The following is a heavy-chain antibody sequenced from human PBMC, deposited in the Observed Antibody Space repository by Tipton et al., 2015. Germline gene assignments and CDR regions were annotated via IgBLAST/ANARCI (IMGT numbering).Heavy chain of an antibody. CDR3: AREGQWRYYYYYGMDV. CDR1: GFIFSNYD. Sequence: GSLRLSCTVSGFIFSNYDMNWVRQAPGKGLEWVSSISRGSSFIYYAHSVEGRFSISRDNAKNSLYLQMNSLRAEDTAVYYCAREGQWRYYYYYGMDVWGQGTTVTVSS. D-gene: IGHD6-19*01. V-gene: IGHV3-21*01. J-gene: IGHJ6*02. CDR2: ISRGSSFI.